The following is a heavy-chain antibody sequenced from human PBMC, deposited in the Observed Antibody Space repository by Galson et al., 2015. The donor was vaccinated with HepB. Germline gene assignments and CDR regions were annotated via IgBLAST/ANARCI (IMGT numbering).Heavy chain of an antibody. D-gene: IGHD2-2*02. J-gene: IGHJ6*03. Sequence: SLRLSCAASGFTFSSYAMSWVRQAPGKGLEWVSAISGSGGSTYYADSVKGRFTISRDNSKNTLYLQMNSLRAEDTAVYYCAKDGVPAPIGYMDVWGKGTTVTVSS. CDR2: ISGSGGST. V-gene: IGHV3-23*01. CDR3: AKDGVPAPIGYMDV. CDR1: GFTFSSYA.